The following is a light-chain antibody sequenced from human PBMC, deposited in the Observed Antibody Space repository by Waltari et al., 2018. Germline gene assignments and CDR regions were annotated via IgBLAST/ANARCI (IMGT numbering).Light chain of an antibody. CDR3: QTWGTGIVV. CDR1: SGHSSYA. V-gene: IGLV4-69*01. J-gene: IGLJ2*01. CDR2: LDSDGSH. Sequence: QLVLTQSPSVSASLGASVKLTCTLSSGHSSYAIAWHQQQSEKGPRYLMKLDSDGSHSKGDWIPDRFSGPGSGAERYLTISSLQSEEEADYYCQTWGTGIVVFGGGTKLTVL.